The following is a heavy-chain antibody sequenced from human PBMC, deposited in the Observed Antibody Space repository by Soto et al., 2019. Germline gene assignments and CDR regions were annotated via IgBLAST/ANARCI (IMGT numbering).Heavy chain of an antibody. CDR3: AKWTDTVVEAALAGGAFDI. D-gene: IGHD2-2*01. J-gene: IGHJ3*02. Sequence: EVQLLESGGNLVQPGGSLRLSCAASGFSFSTYAVTWVRQVPGKGLEWVSGISASGATTYYADSVKGRFTISRDNSKNTVFLHMTSLRAEDTALYYCAKWTDTVVEAALAGGAFDIWGQGTTVTVSS. CDR1: GFSFSTYA. V-gene: IGHV3-23*01. CDR2: ISASGATT.